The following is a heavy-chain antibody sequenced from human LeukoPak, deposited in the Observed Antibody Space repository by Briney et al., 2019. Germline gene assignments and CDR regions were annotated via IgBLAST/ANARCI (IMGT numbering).Heavy chain of an antibody. Sequence: SVKVSCKASGGTFSSYAISWVRQAPGQGLEWMGGIIPIFGTANYAQKFQGRVTITADESTSTAYMELSGLRSEDTAVYYCARDIYVYGDYSDYYYMDVWGKGTTVTVSS. D-gene: IGHD4-17*01. CDR2: IIPIFGTA. J-gene: IGHJ6*03. V-gene: IGHV1-69*13. CDR3: ARDIYVYGDYSDYYYMDV. CDR1: GGTFSSYA.